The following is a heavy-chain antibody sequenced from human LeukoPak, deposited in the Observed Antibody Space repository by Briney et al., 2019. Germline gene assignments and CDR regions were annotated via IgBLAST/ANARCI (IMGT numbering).Heavy chain of an antibody. D-gene: IGHD1-26*01. J-gene: IGHJ4*02. CDR3: ARVSPGSLSDY. CDR1: GFTLSTYS. V-gene: IGHV3-48*01. CDR2: ITSSSSTI. Sequence: GGSLRLSCAASGFTLSTYSMNWVRQAPGKGLEWVSYITSSSSTIYHADSVKGRFTISRDNAKNSLYLQMNSLRAEDTAVYYCARVSPGSLSDYWGQGTLVTVSS.